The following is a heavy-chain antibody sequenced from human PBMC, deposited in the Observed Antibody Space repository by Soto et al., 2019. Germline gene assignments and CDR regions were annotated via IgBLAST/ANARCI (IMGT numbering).Heavy chain of an antibody. D-gene: IGHD2-2*01. J-gene: IGHJ5*02. CDR1: GGSISNVGYF. CDR3: ARVMAAMQNWLDP. V-gene: IGHV4-30-4*01. Sequence: QVQLQESGPGLVKPSQTLSLTCTVSGGSISNVGYFWSWIRQPPGKGLEWIGFIYHPGTTYYNSSRRSRVRISIDTSRSQFSLKLNSLTAADTAVYYCARVMAAMQNWLDPWGQGTLVTVSP. CDR2: IYHPGTT.